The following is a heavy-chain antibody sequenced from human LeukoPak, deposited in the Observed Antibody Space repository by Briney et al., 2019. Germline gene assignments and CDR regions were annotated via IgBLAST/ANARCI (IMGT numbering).Heavy chain of an antibody. CDR3: AKDGGSSCPDY. CDR2: IWYDGSNK. CDR1: GFTFSSYG. J-gene: IGHJ4*02. Sequence: GGSLRLFCAASGFTFSSYGMHWVRQAPGKGLEWVAVIWYDGSNKYYADSVKGRFTISRDNSKNTLYLQMNRLRAEDTAVYYCAKDGGSSCPDYWGQGTLVTVSS. V-gene: IGHV3-33*06. D-gene: IGHD6-13*01.